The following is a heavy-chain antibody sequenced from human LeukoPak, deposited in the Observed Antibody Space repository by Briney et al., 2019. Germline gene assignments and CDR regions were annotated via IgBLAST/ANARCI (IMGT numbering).Heavy chain of an antibody. CDR3: ARHGVGITIFGVVADPIDY. CDR2: IYTSGST. J-gene: IGHJ4*02. V-gene: IGHV4-61*02. CDR1: GGSISSGSYY. D-gene: IGHD3-3*01. Sequence: SETLSLTCAVSGGSISSGSYYWSWIRQPAGKGLEWIGRIYTSGSTNYNPSLKSRVTISVDTSKNQFSLKLSSVTAADTAVYYCARHGVGITIFGVVADPIDYWGQGTLVTVSS.